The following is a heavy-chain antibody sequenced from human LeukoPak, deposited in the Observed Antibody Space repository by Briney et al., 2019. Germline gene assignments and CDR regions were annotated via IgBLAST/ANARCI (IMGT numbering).Heavy chain of an antibody. V-gene: IGHV4-59*01. Sequence: PSETLSLTCTVPGGAISSYYWSWIRQPPGKRLEWIGYIHYSGSTSYNPSLKSRVSISMDTSKNQFSLKLSSVTAADTAVYYCARDKFGDLDYWGQGTLVTVSS. CDR3: ARDKFGDLDY. CDR1: GGAISSYY. J-gene: IGHJ4*02. D-gene: IGHD3-10*01. CDR2: IHYSGST.